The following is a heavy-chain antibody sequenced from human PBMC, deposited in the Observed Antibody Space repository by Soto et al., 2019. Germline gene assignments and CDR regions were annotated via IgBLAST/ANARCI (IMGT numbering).Heavy chain of an antibody. D-gene: IGHD5-18*01. Sequence: SETLSLTCTVSGGSISSYYWSWIRQPPGKGPEWIGYVYHTGSTDYNPSLQGRATISLDTSKNQFSLKLTSVTAADTAVYYCARGGYSYGAQYYFHYWGQGTLVTVSS. V-gene: IGHV4-59*01. J-gene: IGHJ4*02. CDR3: ARGGYSYGAQYYFHY. CDR1: GGSISSYY. CDR2: VYHTGST.